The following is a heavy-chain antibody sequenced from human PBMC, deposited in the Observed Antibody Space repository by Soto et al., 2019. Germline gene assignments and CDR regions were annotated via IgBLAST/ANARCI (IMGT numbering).Heavy chain of an antibody. D-gene: IGHD5-12*01. V-gene: IGHV1-18*01. CDR1: GYTFTSYG. CDR3: ARVQSGYDFAY. Sequence: QVQLVQSGAEVKKPGASVKVSCKASGYTFTSYGINWVRQAPGQGLEWMGWISANNGNTHYAQKLQGRVTMTTDTSTRTAYMDLRSLRSDDTAVYYCARVQSGYDFAYWGQGTLVTVSS. CDR2: ISANNGNT. J-gene: IGHJ4*02.